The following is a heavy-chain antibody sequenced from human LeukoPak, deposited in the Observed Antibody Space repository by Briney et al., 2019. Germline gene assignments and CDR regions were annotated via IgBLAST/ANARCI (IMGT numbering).Heavy chain of an antibody. CDR2: ISISGDNT. CDR3: AKGARGGQWLVADY. J-gene: IGHJ4*02. V-gene: IGHV3-23*01. D-gene: IGHD6-19*01. Sequence: GGSLRLSCAASGFTFSSYAMTWVRQAPGKGLEWVSAISISGDNTYYADSVKGRFTISRDNFKNTLYLQMNSLRAEDTAVYYCAKGARGGQWLVADYWGQGTLVTVSS. CDR1: GFTFSSYA.